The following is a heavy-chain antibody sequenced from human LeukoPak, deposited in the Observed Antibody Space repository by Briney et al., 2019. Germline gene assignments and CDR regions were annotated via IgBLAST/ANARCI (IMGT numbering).Heavy chain of an antibody. CDR1: GYTFINYG. Sequence: GASVKVSCKASGYTFINYGISWVRQAPGQGLEWMGWISVYNGNTNYAQKLQDRVTMTTDTSTSTAYMELRSLRSDDTAMYYCARDIHDILTGYPANPFDVWGHGTMVTVSS. CDR3: ARDIHDILTGYPANPFDV. CDR2: ISVYNGNT. V-gene: IGHV1-18*01. J-gene: IGHJ3*01. D-gene: IGHD3-9*01.